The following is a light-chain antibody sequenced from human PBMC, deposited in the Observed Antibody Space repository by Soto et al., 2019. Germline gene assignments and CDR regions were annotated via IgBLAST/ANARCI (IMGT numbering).Light chain of an antibody. CDR2: DAS. CDR3: QQRSAWPPVT. Sequence: EIVLTQSPATLSLSPGERATLSCRASQSVSYYLAWYQQKPGQAPRLLIYDASNRATGIPARFSGSGSGTDFTLTISRLEPEDFAVYYCQQRSAWPPVTFGQGTRLEI. CDR1: QSVSYY. V-gene: IGKV3-11*01. J-gene: IGKJ5*01.